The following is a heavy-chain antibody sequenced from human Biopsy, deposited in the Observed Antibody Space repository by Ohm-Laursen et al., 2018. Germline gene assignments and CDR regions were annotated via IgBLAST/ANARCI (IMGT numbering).Heavy chain of an antibody. D-gene: IGHD2-8*01. J-gene: IGHJ4*02. CDR3: ARDPLNGHKHFDY. CDR2: INCKTGAT. Sequence: GSSVKVSCKASSYTFTDYNIHWMRQAPGQGLEWLGYINCKTGATNYAQKFQGTVTMNGDTFISTAYLALGSLRSADTAIYYCARDPLNGHKHFDYWGQGSLVTVSS. V-gene: IGHV1-2*02. CDR1: SYTFTDYN.